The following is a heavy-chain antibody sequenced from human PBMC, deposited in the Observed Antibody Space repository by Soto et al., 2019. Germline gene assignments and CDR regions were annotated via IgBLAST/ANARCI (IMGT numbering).Heavy chain of an antibody. V-gene: IGHV4-59*08. CDR2: IYYSGRT. J-gene: IGHJ4*02. CDR3: ARHNYGSGSTYFDY. CDR1: GCSISSYY. Sequence: PSETLSLTCTFSGCSISSYYWSWIRQHPGKGLEWIGYIYYSGRTNYNPSLKSRVTISVDTSKNQFSLKLNSMTAADTAVYYCARHNYGSGSTYFDYWGQGTLVTVSS. D-gene: IGHD3-10*01.